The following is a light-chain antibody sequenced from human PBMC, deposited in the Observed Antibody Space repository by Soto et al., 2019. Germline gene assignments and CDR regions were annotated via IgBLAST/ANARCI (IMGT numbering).Light chain of an antibody. Sequence: VLTQSPGTLSLSPGERATLSCRASQTLSSRHLAWYQQKPGQAPGLLIYGSSSRATDIPDGFSGSGSGTDFTLTISTLEPEDFAIYYCQQYGYSRTFGQGTKVEIK. J-gene: IGKJ1*01. CDR3: QQYGYSRT. V-gene: IGKV3-20*01. CDR2: GSS. CDR1: QTLSSRH.